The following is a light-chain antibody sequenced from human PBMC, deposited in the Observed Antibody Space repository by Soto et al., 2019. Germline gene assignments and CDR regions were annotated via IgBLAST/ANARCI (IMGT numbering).Light chain of an antibody. CDR2: DDS. Sequence: QSVLTQPPSVSAAPRQRVTVSCSGSSSNIGDNYVSWYQLVPGAAPILVIYDDSHRPQGIPGRFSASKDGTSATLAITGLQTEDESDYYGATWDSSLKVVRFGGGTKLTVL. CDR3: ATWDSSLKVVR. CDR1: SSNIGDNY. J-gene: IGLJ2*01. V-gene: IGLV1-51*01.